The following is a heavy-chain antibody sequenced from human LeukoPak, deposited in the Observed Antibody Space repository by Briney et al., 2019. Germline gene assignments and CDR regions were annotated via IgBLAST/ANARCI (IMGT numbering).Heavy chain of an antibody. Sequence: GGSLRLSCAASGFTFSSYSMNWVRQAPGKGLEWVSYISSSGNTIYYADSVKGRFTISRDNAKNSLYLQMNSLRAEDTAVYYCATESGTYSGTCFDYWGQGTLVTVSS. CDR1: GFTFSSYS. CDR2: ISSSGNTI. V-gene: IGHV3-48*01. CDR3: ATESGTYSGTCFDY. D-gene: IGHD1-26*01. J-gene: IGHJ4*02.